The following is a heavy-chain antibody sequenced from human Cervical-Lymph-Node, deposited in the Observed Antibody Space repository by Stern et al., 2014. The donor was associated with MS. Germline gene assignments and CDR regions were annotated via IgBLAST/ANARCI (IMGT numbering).Heavy chain of an antibody. CDR3: ARDLRTHYYDSSGYYAGY. V-gene: IGHV3-33*01. J-gene: IGHJ4*02. CDR2: IWSDGSNK. Sequence: QLVQYGGGVVQPGRSLRLSCAASGFTFSNYGMHWVRQAPGKGLEWVAVIWSDGSNKNYADSVKGRFTISRDNSKNTLFLQMTSLRAEDTAVYYCARDLRTHYYDSSGYYAGYWGQGTLVTVSS. D-gene: IGHD3-22*01. CDR1: GFTFSNYG.